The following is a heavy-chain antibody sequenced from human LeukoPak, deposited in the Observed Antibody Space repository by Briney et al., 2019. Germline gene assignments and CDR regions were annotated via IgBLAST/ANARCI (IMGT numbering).Heavy chain of an antibody. Sequence: GASVKVSCKASGYTFTGYYMHWVRQAPGQGLEWMGWINPNSGGTNYAQKFQGRVTMTRDTSISTAYMELSRLRSDDTAVYYCARALPYGDSGSSKYYFDYWGQGTLVTVSS. CDR2: INPNSGGT. V-gene: IGHV1-2*02. CDR3: ARALPYGDSGSSKYYFDY. D-gene: IGHD4-17*01. CDR1: GYTFTGYY. J-gene: IGHJ4*02.